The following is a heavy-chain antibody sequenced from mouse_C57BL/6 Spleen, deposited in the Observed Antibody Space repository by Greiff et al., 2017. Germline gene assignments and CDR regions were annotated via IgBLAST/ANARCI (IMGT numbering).Heavy chain of an antibody. CDR1: GFTFSSYA. J-gene: IGHJ4*01. V-gene: IGHV5-4*03. CDR2: ISDGGSYT. Sequence: EVKLMESGGGLVKPGGSLKLSCAASGFTFSSYAMSWVRQTPEKRLEWVATISDGGSYTYYPDNVKGRFTISRDNAKNNLYLQMSHLQSEDTAMYYCANSNYNAMDYWGQGTSVTVSS. CDR3: ANSNYNAMDY. D-gene: IGHD2-5*01.